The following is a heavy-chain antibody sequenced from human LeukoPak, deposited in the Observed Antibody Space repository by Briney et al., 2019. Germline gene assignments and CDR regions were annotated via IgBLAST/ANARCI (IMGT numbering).Heavy chain of an antibody. CDR2: IYNSGSN. Sequence: SQTLSLTCTVSGGSISSDNYYWSWIRQPTGKGLEWIGRIYNSGSNNYSPTIRSRVTISADTSKNQLSLKLSSVTAADTAVYYCARESDLSHYDRADYWGQGTLVTVSS. CDR1: GGSISSDNYY. CDR3: ARESDLSHYDRADY. D-gene: IGHD3-22*01. V-gene: IGHV4-61*02. J-gene: IGHJ4*02.